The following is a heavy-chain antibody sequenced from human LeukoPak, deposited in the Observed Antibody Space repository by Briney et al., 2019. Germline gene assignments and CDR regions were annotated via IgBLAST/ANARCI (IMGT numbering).Heavy chain of an antibody. Sequence: SVKVSCKASGGTFSSYAISWVRQDPGQGLEWMGRIIPILGIANYAQKFQGRVTITADKSTSTAYMELSSLRSEDTAVYYCARETMIVVVITERAYYFDYWGQGTLVTVSS. CDR2: IIPILGIA. CDR3: ARETMIVVVITERAYYFDY. J-gene: IGHJ4*02. V-gene: IGHV1-69*04. CDR1: GGTFSSYA. D-gene: IGHD3-22*01.